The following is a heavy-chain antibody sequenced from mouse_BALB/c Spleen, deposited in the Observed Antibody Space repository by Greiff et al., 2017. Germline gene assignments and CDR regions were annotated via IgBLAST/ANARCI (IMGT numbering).Heavy chain of an antibody. D-gene: IGHD1-2*01. CDR3: ARSHYYGYYAMDY. J-gene: IGHJ4*01. CDR1: GFTFSSFG. CDR2: ISSGSSTI. Sequence: EVHLVESGGGLVKPGGSRKLSCAASGFTFSSFGMHWVRQAPEKGLEWVAYISSGSSTIYYADTVKGRFTISRDNPKNTLFLQMTSLRSEDTAMYYCARSHYYGYYAMDYWGQGTSVTVSS. V-gene: IGHV5-17*02.